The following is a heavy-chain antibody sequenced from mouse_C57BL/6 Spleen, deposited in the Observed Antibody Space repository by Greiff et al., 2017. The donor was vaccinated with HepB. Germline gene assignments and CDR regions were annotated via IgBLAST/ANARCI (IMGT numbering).Heavy chain of an antibody. CDR3: ARAPITRRGYFDV. D-gene: IGHD1-2*01. V-gene: IGHV1-64*01. J-gene: IGHJ1*03. CDR2: IHPNSGST. Sequence: QVQLQQPGAELVKPGASVKLSCKASGYTFTSYWMHWVKQRPGQGLEWIGMIHPNSGSTNYNEKFKIKATLAVEKSSSTAYMQLSSLTSEDSAVYYCARAPITRRGYFDVWGTGTTVTVSS. CDR1: GYTFTSYW.